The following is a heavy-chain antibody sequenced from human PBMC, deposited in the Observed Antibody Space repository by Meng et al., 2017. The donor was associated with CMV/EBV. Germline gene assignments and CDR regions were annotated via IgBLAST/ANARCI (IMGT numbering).Heavy chain of an antibody. Sequence: SETLSLTCTVSGGSISSSSYYWGWIRQPPGKGLEWIGSIYYSGSTYYNPSLKSRVTISVDTSKNQFSLKLSSVTAADTAVYYCAREPDHYNWNRNSAHNWFDPWGQGTLVTVPQ. V-gene: IGHV4-39*07. CDR1: GGSISSSSYY. CDR2: IYYSGST. J-gene: IGHJ5*02. CDR3: AREPDHYNWNRNSAHNWFDP. D-gene: IGHD1-20*01.